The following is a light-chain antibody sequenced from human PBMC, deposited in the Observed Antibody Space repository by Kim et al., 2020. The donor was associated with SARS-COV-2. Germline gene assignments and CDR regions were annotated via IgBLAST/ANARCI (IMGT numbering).Light chain of an antibody. CDR1: QSISTY. CDR3: QQGYQTPRT. J-gene: IGKJ1*01. V-gene: IGKV1-39*01. Sequence: DIQMTQSPSSLSASVGDSNSITCHASQSISTYLNWYQQKSGKAPKLLIYAASNLQGWVPSRFSGSGSGTDFTLTIRSLQPEDFATYYCQQGYQTPRTFGQGTKVDIK. CDR2: AAS.